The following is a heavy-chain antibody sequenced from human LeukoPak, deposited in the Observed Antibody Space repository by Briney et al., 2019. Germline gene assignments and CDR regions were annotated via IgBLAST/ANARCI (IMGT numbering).Heavy chain of an antibody. D-gene: IGHD2-15*01. V-gene: IGHV3-21*01. CDR3: ARGADGVSSNSRGWFDP. CDR2: ISTSSSYI. J-gene: IGHJ5*02. CDR1: GFTFSSYA. Sequence: LGGSLRLSCAASGFTFSSYAMSWVRQAPGKGLEWVSSISTSSSYIYYADSVRGRFTISRDNAKNALYLQMNSLRAEDTAVYSCARGADGVSSNSRGWFDPWGQGTLVTVSS.